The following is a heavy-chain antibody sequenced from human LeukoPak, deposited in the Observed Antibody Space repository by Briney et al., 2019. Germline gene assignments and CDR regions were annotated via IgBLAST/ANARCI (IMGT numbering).Heavy chain of an antibody. J-gene: IGHJ6*02. CDR1: GFTFSSYG. D-gene: IGHD2-2*01. CDR3: AKTMDCSSTSCYGYYYGMDV. CDR2: ISYDGSNK. Sequence: GGSLRLSCAASGFTFSSYGMHWVRQAPGKGLEWVAVISYDGSNKYYADSVKGRFTISRDNSKNTLYLQMNSLRAEDTAVYYCAKTMDCSSTSCYGYYYGMDVWGQGTTVTVPS. V-gene: IGHV3-30*18.